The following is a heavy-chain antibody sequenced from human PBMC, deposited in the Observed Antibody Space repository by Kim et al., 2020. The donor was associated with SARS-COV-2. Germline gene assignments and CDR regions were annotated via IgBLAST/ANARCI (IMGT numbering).Heavy chain of an antibody. Sequence: DAWKSRFTISRDTAKNSLYMQMNSMRAEDLAVYYCARLADYDILTRDDYWGQGTLVTVSS. V-gene: IGHV3-21*01. J-gene: IGHJ4*02. D-gene: IGHD3-9*01. CDR3: ARLADYDILTRDDY.